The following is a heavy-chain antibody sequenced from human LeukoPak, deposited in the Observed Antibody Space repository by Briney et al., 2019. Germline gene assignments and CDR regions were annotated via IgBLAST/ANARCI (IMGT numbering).Heavy chain of an antibody. V-gene: IGHV1-2*02. CDR3: ARSIAYDYVWGSYRYFDN. CDR1: GYTFTGYY. Sequence: GASVKVSCKASGYTFTGYYMHWVRQAPGQGLEWMGWINPNSGGTNYAQKFQGRVTMTRDTSISTAYMELSRLRSDDTAVYYCARSIAYDYVWGSYRYFDNWGQGTLVTVSS. J-gene: IGHJ4*02. D-gene: IGHD3-16*02. CDR2: INPNSGGT.